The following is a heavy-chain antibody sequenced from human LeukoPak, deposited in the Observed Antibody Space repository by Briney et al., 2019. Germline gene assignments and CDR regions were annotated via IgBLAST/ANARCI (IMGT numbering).Heavy chain of an antibody. J-gene: IGHJ4*02. D-gene: IGHD6-6*01. V-gene: IGHV4-59*11. Sequence: SETLSLTCTVSGGSISSHYWSWIRQPPGKGLEWIGYIYYSGTTNYNPSLKSRVTISVDTSRNQFPLNLTSVTAADAAVYYCAGAYSSSSGRPFDCWGQGTLVTVSS. CDR3: AGAYSSSSGRPFDC. CDR2: IYYSGTT. CDR1: GGSISSHY.